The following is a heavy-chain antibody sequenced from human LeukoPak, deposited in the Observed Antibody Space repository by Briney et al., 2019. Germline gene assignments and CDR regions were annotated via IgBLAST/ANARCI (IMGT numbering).Heavy chain of an antibody. D-gene: IGHD3-22*01. V-gene: IGHV4-39*07. CDR2: IYYSGST. Sequence: SETLSLTCTVSGGSISSSSYYWGWIRQPPGKGLEWIGSIYYSGSTYYNPSLKSRVTISVDTSKNQFSLKLSSVTAADTAVYYCARSQYYYDSSDYWGQGTLVTVSS. J-gene: IGHJ4*02. CDR1: GGSISSSSYY. CDR3: ARSQYYYDSSDY.